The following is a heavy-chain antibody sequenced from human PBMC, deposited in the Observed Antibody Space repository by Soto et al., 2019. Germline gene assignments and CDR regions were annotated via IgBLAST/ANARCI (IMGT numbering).Heavy chain of an antibody. D-gene: IGHD3-10*01. CDR2: IIPIFGTA. CDR3: ARSSITLVRGANYTMDV. V-gene: IGHV1-69*01. CDR1: GGTFSSYA. J-gene: IGHJ6*02. Sequence: QVQLVQSGAEVKKPGSSVKVSCKASGGTFSSYAISWVRQAPGQGLEWMGGIIPIFGTANYAQKFQDRVTITADESTSIAYMELSSLRSEDTAVYYCARSSITLVRGANYTMDVWGQGTTVTVSS.